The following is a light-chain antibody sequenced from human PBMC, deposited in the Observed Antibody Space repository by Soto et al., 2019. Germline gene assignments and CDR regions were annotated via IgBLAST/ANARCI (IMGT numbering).Light chain of an antibody. CDR3: QQDGSWPRT. Sequence: EIVLTQSPATLSVSPGGRATLSCRASQNVMSNLAWYQQKPGQAPRLLVYGASTRATDAPPRFRGSGSGTEFSLAVSSRQSEDLATYYCQQDGSWPRTFGQGSRVEIK. CDR1: QNVMSN. CDR2: GAS. V-gene: IGKV3-15*01. J-gene: IGKJ1*01.